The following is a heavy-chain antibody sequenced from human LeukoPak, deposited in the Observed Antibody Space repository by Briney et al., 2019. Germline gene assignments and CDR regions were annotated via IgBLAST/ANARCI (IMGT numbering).Heavy chain of an antibody. V-gene: IGHV4-61*05. D-gene: IGHD5-24*01. Sequence: SETLSLTCSVSGDSISLSFYYWGWIRQPPGKALEWIGYIYYSGSTNYNPSLKSRVTISVDTSKNQFSLKLSSVTAADTAVYYCARGDRWLQLGYFDYWGQGTLVTVSS. CDR2: IYYSGST. J-gene: IGHJ4*02. CDR3: ARGDRWLQLGYFDY. CDR1: GDSISLSFYY.